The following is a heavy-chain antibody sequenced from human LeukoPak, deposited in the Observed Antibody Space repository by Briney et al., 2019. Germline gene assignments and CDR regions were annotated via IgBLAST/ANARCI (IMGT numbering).Heavy chain of an antibody. V-gene: IGHV4-30-2*01. D-gene: IGHD5-12*01. J-gene: IGHJ4*02. Sequence: SQTLSLTCAVSGGSISIGIYSWNWIRQPPGKGLEWIGYIYRSGSTHYNPSLKSRTTISIDRSKNQLSLKLRSVTAADTAVYYCARGRGAFIFDFWGQGTLVTVSS. CDR3: ARGRGAFIFDF. CDR2: IYRSGST. CDR1: GGSISIGIYS.